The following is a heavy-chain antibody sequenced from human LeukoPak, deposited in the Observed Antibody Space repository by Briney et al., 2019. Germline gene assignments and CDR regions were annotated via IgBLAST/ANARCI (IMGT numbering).Heavy chain of an antibody. J-gene: IGHJ4*02. D-gene: IGHD3-3*01. CDR1: GYTFTGYY. CDR3: ARGTNVLRFLEWSGSLYYFDY. Sequence: ASVKVSCKASGYTFTGYYMHWVRPAPGQGRVWMGWINPNSGGTNYAQKFKGRVTMTRDTSISTAYMVLSRLRSDDTAVYYCARGTNVLRFLEWSGSLYYFDYWGQGTLVTVA. V-gene: IGHV1-2*02. CDR2: INPNSGGT.